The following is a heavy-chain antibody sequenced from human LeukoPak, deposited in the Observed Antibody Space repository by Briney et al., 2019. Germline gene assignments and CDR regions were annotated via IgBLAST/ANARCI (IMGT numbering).Heavy chain of an antibody. CDR1: GGSISSDY. CDR2: IYNSGSN. V-gene: IGHV4-4*08. CDR3: ARDKDGYNSKDY. Sequence: SETLSLTCTVSGGSISSDYWQWIRQPPGKGLEWIGYIYNSGSNNYNPSLKSRVTISIDTSKNQFSLKLTSVTAADTAVYYCARDKDGYNSKDYWGQGTLVTVSS. J-gene: IGHJ4*02. D-gene: IGHD5-24*01.